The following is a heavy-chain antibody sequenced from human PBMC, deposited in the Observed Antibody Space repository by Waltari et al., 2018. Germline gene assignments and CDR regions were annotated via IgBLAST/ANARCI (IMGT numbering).Heavy chain of an antibody. D-gene: IGHD6-13*01. CDR3: AGGGTGIAAVGADY. CDR2: IYYRGST. Sequence: QVQLQESGPGLVKPSETLSLTCTVSGGSISSYYWSWIRQPPGKGLDWIGYIYYRGSTNYEPYLKDAVTRSVDTAEGHVSLKLGSVTAADAAVYYCAGGGTGIAAVGADYWGQGTLVTVSS. CDR1: GGSISSYY. V-gene: IGHV4-59*01. J-gene: IGHJ4*02.